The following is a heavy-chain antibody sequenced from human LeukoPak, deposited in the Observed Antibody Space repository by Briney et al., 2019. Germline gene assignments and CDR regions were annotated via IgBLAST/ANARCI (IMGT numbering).Heavy chain of an antibody. V-gene: IGHV3-74*01. CDR2: INGDGSST. D-gene: IGHD3/OR15-3a*01. Sequence: GGSLRLSCAASGFTFSNYWMHWVRQAPGKGLVWVSRINGDGSSTNYADSVKGRFTISRDNAKNMLYLQMSGLRAEDTAMYYCVRLLDRDYWGQGTLVTVSS. CDR1: GFTFSNYW. J-gene: IGHJ4*02. CDR3: VRLLDRDY.